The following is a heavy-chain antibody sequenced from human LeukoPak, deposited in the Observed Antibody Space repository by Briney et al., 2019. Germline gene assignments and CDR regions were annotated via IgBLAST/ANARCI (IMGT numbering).Heavy chain of an antibody. J-gene: IGHJ4*02. Sequence: GASVKVSCKTSGYIFKDFYIHWVRQAPGRGLEWMGWINPNSGDTNSAQRFQGRVTMTRDTSTGTAYMDLSSLTSDGTAVYFCAKDSSGGYNSHWGQGTLVIVSS. CDR2: INPNSGDT. CDR1: GYIFKDFY. V-gene: IGHV1-2*02. D-gene: IGHD5-24*01. CDR3: AKDSSGGYNSH.